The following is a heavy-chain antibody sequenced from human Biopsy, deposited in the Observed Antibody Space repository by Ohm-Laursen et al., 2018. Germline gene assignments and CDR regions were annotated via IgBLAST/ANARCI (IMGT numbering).Heavy chain of an antibody. D-gene: IGHD3-3*01. CDR1: GFTFSSYA. CDR3: TKADDFWSPEGYYYYFSGMDV. CDR2: IRSTGGST. V-gene: IGHV3-23*01. Sequence: SRRLSCAASGFTFSSYAMSWVRQAPGKGLEWVLAIRSTGGSTYYANSVKGRFTISRDNSKNILFLQVNNLRAEDTAIYYCTKADDFWSPEGYYYYFSGMDVWGQGTTVTVSS. J-gene: IGHJ6*02.